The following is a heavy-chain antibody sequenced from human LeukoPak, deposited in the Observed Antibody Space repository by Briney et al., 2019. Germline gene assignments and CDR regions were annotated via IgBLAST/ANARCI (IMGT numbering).Heavy chain of an antibody. Sequence: SETLSLTCTVSGGSISSYYWGWIRQPPGKGLEWIGYIYYSGSTNYNPSLKSRVTISVDTSKNQFSLKLSSVTAADTAVYYCARDYGDYLRSYGMDVWGQGTTVTVSS. V-gene: IGHV4-59*01. J-gene: IGHJ6*02. D-gene: IGHD4-17*01. CDR2: IYYSGST. CDR1: GGSISSYY. CDR3: ARDYGDYLRSYGMDV.